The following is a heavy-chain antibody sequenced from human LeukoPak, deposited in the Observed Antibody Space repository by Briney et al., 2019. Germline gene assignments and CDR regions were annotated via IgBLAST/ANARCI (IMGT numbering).Heavy chain of an antibody. Sequence: GGSLRLSCAASGFTFDDYAMHWVRQAPGKGLEWVSGISWNSGSIGYADSVKGPFTISRDNAKNSLYLQMNSLRAEDTALYYCARGVSGSYPTPNFDYWGQGTLVTVSS. J-gene: IGHJ4*02. V-gene: IGHV3-9*01. CDR1: GFTFDDYA. CDR3: ARGVSGSYPTPNFDY. D-gene: IGHD1-26*01. CDR2: ISWNSGSI.